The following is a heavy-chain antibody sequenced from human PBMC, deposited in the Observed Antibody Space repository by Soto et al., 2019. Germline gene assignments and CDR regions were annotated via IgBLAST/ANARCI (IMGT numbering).Heavy chain of an antibody. CDR3: AKGIPDSSSWLQYYYYYGMDV. Sequence: EVQLVESGGGLVQPGRSLRLSCAASGFTFDDYAMHWVRQAPGKGLEWVSGISWNSGSIGYADSVKGRFTISRDNAKNSLYLQMNSLRAEDTSLYYSAKGIPDSSSWLQYYYYYGMDVWGQGTTVTVSS. CDR2: ISWNSGSI. J-gene: IGHJ6*02. CDR1: GFTFDDYA. V-gene: IGHV3-9*01. D-gene: IGHD6-13*01.